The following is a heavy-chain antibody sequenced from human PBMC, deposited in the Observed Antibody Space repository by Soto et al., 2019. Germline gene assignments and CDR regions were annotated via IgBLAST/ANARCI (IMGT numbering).Heavy chain of an antibody. D-gene: IGHD3-9*01. CDR3: ARLADILTGSDAFDI. CDR2: ISSSSSYT. Sequence: QVPLVESGGGLVKPGGSLRLSCAASGFTFSDYYMSWIRQAPGKGLEWVSYISSSSSYTNYADSVKGRFTISRDNAKNSLYLKMNSLRAEDTAGYYCARLADILTGSDAFDIWGQGTMVTVSS. CDR1: GFTFSDYY. J-gene: IGHJ3*02. V-gene: IGHV3-11*05.